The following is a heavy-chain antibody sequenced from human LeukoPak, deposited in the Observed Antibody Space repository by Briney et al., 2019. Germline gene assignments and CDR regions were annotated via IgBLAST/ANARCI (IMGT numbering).Heavy chain of an antibody. CDR1: GFTFSSYG. D-gene: IGHD3-22*01. CDR2: ISGSGDST. Sequence: QPGGSLRLSCAASGFTFSSYGMSWVRQAPGKGLEWVSTISGSGDSTYYADSVRGRFTVSRDNSKNTLYLQMNSLRAEDTAVYYCARDPKNYYDSSGYLDYWGQGTLVTVSS. V-gene: IGHV3-23*01. CDR3: ARDPKNYYDSSGYLDY. J-gene: IGHJ4*02.